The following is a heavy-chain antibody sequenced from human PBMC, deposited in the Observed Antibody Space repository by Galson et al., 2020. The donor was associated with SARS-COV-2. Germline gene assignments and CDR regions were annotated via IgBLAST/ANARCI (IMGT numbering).Heavy chain of an antibody. CDR1: GGSISTDGHF. D-gene: IGHD1-26*01. Sequence: SETLSLTCTVSGGSISTDGHFWTWIHQPPGKGLEWIGYIYHSGTTYYNPSLKSRLNIAVDTSQNQFSLRLLSVTAADTAVYFCARTSGELDIWGQGTMVTVSS. J-gene: IGHJ3*02. CDR2: IYHSGTT. CDR3: ARTSGELDI. V-gene: IGHV4-31*03.